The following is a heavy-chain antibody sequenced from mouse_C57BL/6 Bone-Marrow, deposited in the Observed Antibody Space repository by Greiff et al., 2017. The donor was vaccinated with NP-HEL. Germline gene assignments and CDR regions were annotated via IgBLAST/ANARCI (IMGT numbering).Heavy chain of an antibody. CDR1: GFTFSSYA. CDR3: ARESH. V-gene: IGHV5-4*01. J-gene: IGHJ3*01. Sequence: EVQLVESGGGLVKPGGSLKLSCAASGFTFSSYAMSWVRQTPEKRLEWVATISDGGSYTYYPDNVKGRFTISRDNAKNNLYLQMSHLKSEDTAMYYCARESHWGPGTLVTVSA. CDR2: ISDGGSYT.